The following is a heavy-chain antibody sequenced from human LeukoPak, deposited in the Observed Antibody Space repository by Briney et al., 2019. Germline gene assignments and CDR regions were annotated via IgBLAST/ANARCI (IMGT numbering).Heavy chain of an antibody. V-gene: IGHV3-66*02. Sequence: GGSLRLSCAASGFTVSSNYMSWVRQAPGKGLEWVSVIYSGGSTYYADSVKGRFTISRDNSKNTLYLQMNSLRAEDTAVYYCSRGIAAANDAFDIWGQGTMVTVPS. CDR3: SRGIAAANDAFDI. J-gene: IGHJ3*02. CDR1: GFTVSSNY. CDR2: IYSGGST. D-gene: IGHD6-13*01.